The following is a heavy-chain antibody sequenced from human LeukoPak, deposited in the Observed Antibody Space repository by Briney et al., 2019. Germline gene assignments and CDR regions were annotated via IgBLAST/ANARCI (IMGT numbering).Heavy chain of an antibody. CDR3: ARDDGYDSRFEY. V-gene: IGHV4-61*01. D-gene: IGHD5-12*01. Sequence: PSETLSLTCTVSGASVSSSNYYWSWIRQPPGKGLEWIGRISTGGDINYNPSLKSRVTMSLDVSNNQFSLNLRSVTAADTAVYYCARDDGYDSRFEYWGQGALVTVSS. CDR2: ISTGGDI. CDR1: GASVSSSNYY. J-gene: IGHJ4*02.